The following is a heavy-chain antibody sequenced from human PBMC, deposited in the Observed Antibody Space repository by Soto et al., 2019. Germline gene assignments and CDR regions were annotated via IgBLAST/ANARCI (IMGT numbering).Heavy chain of an antibody. CDR2: IYYSGST. V-gene: IGHV4-59*01. J-gene: IGHJ4*02. CDR1: GGSISSYN. Sequence: SGTLSLTCTVSGGSISSYNWSWLRQPPGKGLEWIGYIYYSGSTNYNPSLKSRVTISVDTSKNQFSLKLSSVSAADTAMYYCARVQAGTIDYWGQGALVTVSS. CDR3: ARVQAGTIDY. D-gene: IGHD1-1*01.